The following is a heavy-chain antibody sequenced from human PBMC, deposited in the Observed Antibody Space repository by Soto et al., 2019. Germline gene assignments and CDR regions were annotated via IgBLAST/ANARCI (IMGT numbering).Heavy chain of an antibody. D-gene: IGHD2-21*01. V-gene: IGHV4-31*03. Sequence: QVQLQESGPGLVKPSQTLSLTCTVSGGSISSGGYYWSWIRQHPGKGLEWIGYIYYSGSTYYNPSLKSRXXIXVXXSKNQFSLKLSSVTAADTAVYYCARVDIVVVQFDPWGQGTLVTVSS. CDR2: IYYSGST. CDR1: GGSISSGGYY. CDR3: ARVDIVVVQFDP. J-gene: IGHJ5*02.